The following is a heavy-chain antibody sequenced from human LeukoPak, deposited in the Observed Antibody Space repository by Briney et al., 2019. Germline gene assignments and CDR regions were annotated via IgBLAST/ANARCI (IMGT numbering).Heavy chain of an antibody. D-gene: IGHD6-13*01. V-gene: IGHV3-20*04. CDR2: INWDGGAS. J-gene: IGHJ4*01. CDR1: GSSTADYG. CDR3: VRDLSASWYSRGF. Sequence: GGSLRLSCDASGSSTADYGMSWVRQPPGKGLEWVSGINWDGGASAYSDSVKGRFTISRDHGKNSLYLQMNDLRDDDTALYFCVRDLSASWYSRGFWGQGALLTVSS.